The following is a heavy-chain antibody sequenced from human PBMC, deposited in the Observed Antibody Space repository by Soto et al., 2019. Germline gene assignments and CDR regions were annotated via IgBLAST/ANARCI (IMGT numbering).Heavy chain of an antibody. CDR1: GFTFSSYS. Sequence: GGSLRLSCAASGFTFSSYSMNWVRQAPGKGLEWVSGISGSGGSTDNADSVKGRFTISRANSKNTLYLQMNSLRVEDTAVYYCAKDLSHNLMAYGMDVWGQGTTVTVSS. J-gene: IGHJ6*02. V-gene: IGHV3-23*01. D-gene: IGHD1-1*01. CDR2: ISGSGGST. CDR3: AKDLSHNLMAYGMDV.